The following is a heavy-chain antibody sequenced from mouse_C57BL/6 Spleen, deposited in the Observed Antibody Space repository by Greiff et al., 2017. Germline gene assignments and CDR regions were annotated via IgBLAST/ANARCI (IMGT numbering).Heavy chain of an antibody. V-gene: IGHV1-39*01. CDR1: GYSFTDYN. J-gene: IGHJ3*01. D-gene: IGHD2-1*01. CDR2: INPNYGTP. Sequence: VQLQQSGPELVKPGASVKISCKASGYSFTDYNMNWVKQSNGKSLKWIGVINPNYGTPTSNQKFKGKAPLTVDQSSSTAYMQLDSLTPEDSAVYYCAREGDGNYVWFAYWGQGALVTVSA. CDR3: AREGDGNYVWFAY.